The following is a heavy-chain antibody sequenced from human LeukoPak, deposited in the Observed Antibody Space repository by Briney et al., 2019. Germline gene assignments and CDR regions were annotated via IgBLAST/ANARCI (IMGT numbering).Heavy chain of an antibody. J-gene: IGHJ3*01. CDR1: GLTFSNCA. CDR3: ALTRAGSSGWGGFHV. Sequence: GGTLRLSCAASGLTFSNCAMNWVRQTPGKGLKLVSGISGSGGDTYYADSVKGRFTISRDNSKNTLYLHMNSLRAVDTAVYYCALTRAGSSGWGGFHVWGPGTMVTVSS. CDR2: ISGSGGDT. D-gene: IGHD6-19*01. V-gene: IGHV3-23*01.